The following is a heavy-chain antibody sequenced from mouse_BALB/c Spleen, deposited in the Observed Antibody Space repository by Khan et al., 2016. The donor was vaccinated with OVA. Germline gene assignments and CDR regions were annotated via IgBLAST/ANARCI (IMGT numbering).Heavy chain of an antibody. CDR1: GFTFSSYS. D-gene: IGHD4-1*01. V-gene: IGHV5-6*01. Sequence: EVELVESGGDLVKPGGSLKLSCAASGFTFSSYSMSWVRQTPDQRLEWVASISSGGDYTYYPAIVKGRFTISRDNAKNTLYLQMSSLKSEDTAMYYCASHLTGSLAYWGQGTLVTVSA. CDR3: ASHLTGSLAY. J-gene: IGHJ3*01. CDR2: ISSGGDYT.